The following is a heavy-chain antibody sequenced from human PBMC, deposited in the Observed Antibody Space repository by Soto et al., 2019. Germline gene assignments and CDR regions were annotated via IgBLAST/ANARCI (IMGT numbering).Heavy chain of an antibody. D-gene: IGHD4-17*01. CDR2: IRSKSNSYAT. CDR1: GFTFSGSA. V-gene: IGHV3-73*01. CDR3: TRGYGDYVRDY. Sequence: EVQLVESGGGLVQPGGSLKLSCAVSGFTFSGSAMHWVRQASGKGLEWVGRIRSKSNSYATAYAASVKGRFTISRDDSKNTAYLQMNSLKPEDTAVYYCTRGYGDYVRDYWGQGTVVTVSS. J-gene: IGHJ4*02.